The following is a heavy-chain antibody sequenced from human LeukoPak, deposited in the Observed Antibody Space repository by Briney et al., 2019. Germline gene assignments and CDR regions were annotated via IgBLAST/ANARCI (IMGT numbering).Heavy chain of an antibody. V-gene: IGHV3-48*01. CDR1: GFTFSSYS. CDR2: ISSSSTT. D-gene: IGHD1-26*01. CDR3: TRHPIVGANHFDY. J-gene: IGHJ4*02. Sequence: PGGSLRLSCAASGFTFSSYSMNWVRQAPGKGLEWVSYISSSSTTYYADSVKGRFTISRDDAKNSLYLQMNSLRAEDTAVYYCTRHPIVGANHFDYWGQGTLVTVSS.